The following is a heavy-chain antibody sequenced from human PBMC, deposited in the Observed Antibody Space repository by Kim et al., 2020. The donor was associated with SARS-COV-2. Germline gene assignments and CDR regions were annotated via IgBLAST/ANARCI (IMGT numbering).Heavy chain of an antibody. J-gene: IGHJ4*02. V-gene: IGHV1-69*13. CDR3: ARDPEYCSSTSCYDLAGQRGAGGN. CDR1: GGTFSSYA. CDR2: IIPIFGTA. Sequence: SVKVSCKASGGTFSSYAISWVRQAPGQGLEWMGGIIPIFGTANYAQKFQGRVTITADESTSTAYMELSSLRSEDTAVYYCARDPEYCSSTSCYDLAGQRGAGGNWGQGTLVTVSS. D-gene: IGHD2-2*01.